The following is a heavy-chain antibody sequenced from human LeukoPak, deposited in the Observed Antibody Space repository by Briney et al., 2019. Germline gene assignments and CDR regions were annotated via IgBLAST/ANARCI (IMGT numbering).Heavy chain of an antibody. D-gene: IGHD6-6*01. CDR2: IYYSGRT. CDR3: ARYSSSSSFDY. Sequence: PSETLSLTCTVSGGSISSGGYYWSWIRQPPGKGLEWIGSIYYSGRTYYNPSLRSRVTISADTSKNQFSLKLTSVTAADTAVYYRARYSSSSSFDYWGQGTLVTVSS. J-gene: IGHJ4*02. CDR1: GGSISSGGYY. V-gene: IGHV4-39*01.